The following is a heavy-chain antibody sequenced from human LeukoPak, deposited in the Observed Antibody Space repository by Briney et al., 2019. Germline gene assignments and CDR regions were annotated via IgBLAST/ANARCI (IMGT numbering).Heavy chain of an antibody. Sequence: GGSLRLSCAASGFTFSSYGMHWVRQAPGKGLEWVAVIRYDGSNKYYADSVKGRFTISRDNSKNTLYLQMNSLRAEDTAVYYCARGGREGATNFDYWGQGTLVTVSS. J-gene: IGHJ4*02. D-gene: IGHD1-26*01. CDR3: ARGGREGATNFDY. CDR2: IRYDGSNK. V-gene: IGHV3-33*01. CDR1: GFTFSSYG.